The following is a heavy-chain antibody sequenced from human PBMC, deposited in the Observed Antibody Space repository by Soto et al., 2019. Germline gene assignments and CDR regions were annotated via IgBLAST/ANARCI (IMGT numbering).Heavy chain of an antibody. CDR2: SYPGDSDT. CDR1: GYSFTSYW. V-gene: IGHV5-51*01. D-gene: IGHD4-17*01. J-gene: IGHJ6*02. Sequence: PGGSEKISCTGAGYSFTSYWIGWRRQMPWKVLEWRGISYPGDSDTRYSPFFHSQVTITADKSISTAYLQWITLKASDTDMYYCARHSGDYGDPGSYYYYGMGVWGQGTTVTVSS. CDR3: ARHSGDYGDPGSYYYYGMGV.